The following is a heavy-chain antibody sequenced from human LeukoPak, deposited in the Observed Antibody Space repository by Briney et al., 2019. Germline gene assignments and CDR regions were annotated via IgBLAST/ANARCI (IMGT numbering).Heavy chain of an antibody. D-gene: IGHD6-19*01. V-gene: IGHV3-53*01. CDR3: ARIHSRGREVMN. CDR1: EITVSSPY. J-gene: IGHJ4*02. Sequence: PGGSLRLSCAAAPEITVSSPYMSWVRQPAGKRLEWVSLIYSIDSTYYADSVKGRFTISRDDSKNAVYLQMNSLRVDDTAVYYCARIHSRGREVMNWGQGTLVTVSS. CDR2: IYSIDST.